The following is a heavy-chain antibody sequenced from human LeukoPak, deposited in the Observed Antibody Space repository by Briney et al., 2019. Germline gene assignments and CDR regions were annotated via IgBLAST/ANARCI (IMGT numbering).Heavy chain of an antibody. CDR3: ARGPARTFGSGSNWFDP. CDR2: MNPNSGNT. CDR1: GYTFTSYD. D-gene: IGHD3-10*01. J-gene: IGHJ5*02. V-gene: IGHV1-8*01. Sequence: ASVKVSCKASGYTFTSYDINWVRQATGQGLEWMGWMNPNSGNTGYVQKLQGRVTMTRNTSISTAYMELSSLRSEDTAVYYCARGPARTFGSGSNWFDPWGQGTLVTVSS.